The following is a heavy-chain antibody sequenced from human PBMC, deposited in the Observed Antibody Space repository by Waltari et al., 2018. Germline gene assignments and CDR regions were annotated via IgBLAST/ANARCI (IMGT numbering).Heavy chain of an antibody. Sequence: QVQLVQSGAEVKKPGASVKVSCKASGYTFTGYYMHWVRQAPGQGLEWMGWFNPNSGGTNYAQKFQGRVTMTRDTSISTAYMELSRLRSDDTAVYYCARVIRKQTSYYYGMDVWGQGTTVTVSS. CDR3: ARVIRKQTSYYYGMDV. CDR2: FNPNSGGT. V-gene: IGHV1-2*02. J-gene: IGHJ6*02. D-gene: IGHD1-1*01. CDR1: GYTFTGYY.